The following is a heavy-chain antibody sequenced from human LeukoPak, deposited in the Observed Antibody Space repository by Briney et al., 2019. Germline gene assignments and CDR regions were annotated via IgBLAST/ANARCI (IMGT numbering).Heavy chain of an antibody. CDR3: ARANRRDGYNKRVDY. Sequence: SETLSLTCAVYGGSFSGYYWSWIRQPPGKGLEWIGEINHSGSTNYNPSLKSRVTISVDTSKNQFSLKLSSVTAADTAVYYCARANRRDGYNKRVDYWGQGTLVTVSS. D-gene: IGHD5-12*01. CDR2: INHSGST. V-gene: IGHV4-34*01. CDR1: GGSFSGYY. J-gene: IGHJ4*02.